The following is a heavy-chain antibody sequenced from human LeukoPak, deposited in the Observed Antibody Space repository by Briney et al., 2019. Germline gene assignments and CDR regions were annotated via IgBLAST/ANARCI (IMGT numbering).Heavy chain of an antibody. Sequence: GGSLRLSCAASGFTFSSYWMHWVRQAPGKGLVWVSRINSDGSSTSYAASVKGRFTISRDNAKNTLYLQMNSLRAEDTAVYYCAGVTYYYDSSGYPPDYWGQGTLVTVSS. J-gene: IGHJ4*02. D-gene: IGHD3-22*01. CDR2: INSDGSST. V-gene: IGHV3-74*01. CDR1: GFTFSSYW. CDR3: AGVTYYYDSSGYPPDY.